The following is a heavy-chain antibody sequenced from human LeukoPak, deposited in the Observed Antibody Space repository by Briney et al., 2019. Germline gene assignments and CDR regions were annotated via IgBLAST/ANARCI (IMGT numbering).Heavy chain of an antibody. V-gene: IGHV4-61*01. J-gene: IGHJ5*02. D-gene: IGHD5-12*01. CDR3: ARHHGSDSGYGYGSRLNPYNWFDP. CDR1: GDSVSRSSYY. Sequence: SETLSLTCTVSGDSVSRSSYYWSWIRQPPGKGLEWIGYIYYSGSTNYNPSLKSRVTISVDTSKNQFSLKLSSVTAADTAVYYCARHHGSDSGYGYGSRLNPYNWFDPWGQGTLVTVSS. CDR2: IYYSGST.